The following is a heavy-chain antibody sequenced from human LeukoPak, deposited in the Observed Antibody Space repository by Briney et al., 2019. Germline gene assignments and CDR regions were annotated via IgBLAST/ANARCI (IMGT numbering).Heavy chain of an antibody. Sequence: TASETLSLTCAVSGGSISSGGYSWSWIRQPPGKGLEWIGYIYHSGSTYYNPSLKSRVTISVDRSKNQFSLKLSSVTAADTAVYYCARVGMTTVSKAHWYFDLWGRGTLVTVSS. CDR3: ARVGMTTVSKAHWYFDL. CDR1: GGSISSGGYS. D-gene: IGHD4-17*01. V-gene: IGHV4-30-2*01. CDR2: IYHSGST. J-gene: IGHJ2*01.